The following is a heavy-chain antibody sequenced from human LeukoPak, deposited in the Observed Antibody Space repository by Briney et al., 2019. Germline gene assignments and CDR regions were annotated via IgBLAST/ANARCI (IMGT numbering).Heavy chain of an antibody. CDR2: IKQDGSDK. J-gene: IGHJ4*02. Sequence: GGSLRLSCAASGFTFSTYWMSWVRQAPGKGLEWVANIKQDGSDKYYVDSVKGRFTISRDNAKNSLYLQMNSLRAEDTAVYYCARDLYRIVVVPHYFDYWGQGTLVTVSS. CDR3: ARDLYRIVVVPHYFDY. D-gene: IGHD3-22*01. V-gene: IGHV3-7*01. CDR1: GFTFSTYW.